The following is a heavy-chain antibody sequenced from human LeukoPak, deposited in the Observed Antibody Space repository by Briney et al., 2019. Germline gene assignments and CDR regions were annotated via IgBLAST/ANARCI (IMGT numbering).Heavy chain of an antibody. CDR2: ISAYNGNT. CDR1: GYTFTSYG. J-gene: IGHJ5*02. D-gene: IGHD6-13*01. CDR3: ARDNHRSSWSWFDP. V-gene: IGHV1-18*01. Sequence: ASVKVSCKASGYTFTSYGISWVRQAPGQGLEWRGWISAYNGNTKYAQAFQGRVTMTTDTSTSTAYMELRSLSSDDTAVYHCARDNHRSSWSWFDPWGQGTPVTVSS.